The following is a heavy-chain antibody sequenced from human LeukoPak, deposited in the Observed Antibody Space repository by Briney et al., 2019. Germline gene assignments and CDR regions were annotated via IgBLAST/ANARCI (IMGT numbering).Heavy chain of an antibody. D-gene: IGHD4-17*01. CDR1: GGSISSYY. J-gene: IGHJ4*02. CDR2: IYYSGST. Sequence: SETLSLTCTVSGGSISSYYWSWIRQPPGKGLEWIGYIYYSGSTNYNPSLKSRVTISVDTSKNQFSLKLSSVTAADTAVYYCARGETTVTPLDYWGQGTLVTVSS. CDR3: ARGETTVTPLDY. V-gene: IGHV4-59*01.